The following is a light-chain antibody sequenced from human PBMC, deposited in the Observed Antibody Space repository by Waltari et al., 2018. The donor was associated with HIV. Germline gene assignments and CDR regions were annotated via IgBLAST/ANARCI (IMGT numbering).Light chain of an antibody. Sequence: QSALTQHASVSGSPGKSITIHCTGTRSDVGIYKLVTWYQQYPAKAPKLMIYAGSKRPSGFSNRFSGSKSGNTASLTISGLQTEDEADYYCCSYAGSFVVFGGGTKLTVL. CDR2: AGS. V-gene: IGLV2-23*01. CDR1: RSDVGIYKL. CDR3: CSYAGSFVV. J-gene: IGLJ2*01.